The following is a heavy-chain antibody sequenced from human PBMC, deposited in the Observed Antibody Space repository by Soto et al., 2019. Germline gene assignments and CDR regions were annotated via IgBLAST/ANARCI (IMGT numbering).Heavy chain of an antibody. V-gene: IGHV5-51*01. CDR3: ARHEPLEYSSSLYYYYGMDG. J-gene: IGHJ6*02. CDR1: GYSFTSYW. CDR2: IYPPDSDT. D-gene: IGHD6-6*01. Sequence: PAEPLTISCEGSGYSFTSYWIGLVRQMPGKGLELRGIIYPPDSDTRYSPSFQGQVTISADKSISTAYLQWSSLKASDTAMYYCARHEPLEYSSSLYYYYGMDGWGQGTTVTVSS.